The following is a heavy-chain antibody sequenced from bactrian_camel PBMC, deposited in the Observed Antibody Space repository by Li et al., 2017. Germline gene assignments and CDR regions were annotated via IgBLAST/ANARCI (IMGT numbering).Heavy chain of an antibody. CDR1: GNRYSMLC. V-gene: IGHV3S53*01. D-gene: IGHD2*01. Sequence: HVQLVESGGGSVQTGGSLRLSCAASGNRYSMLCMGWFRQVPGREREEDAIIDSAGTTRYTDSVKGRFTVSKDSAKNTLYLEMNSLKPEDTGMYYCASECINGSPFYQKGYRTGARGPRSPSP. CDR2: IDSAGTT. CDR3: ASECINGSPFYQKGYRT. J-gene: IGHJ4*01.